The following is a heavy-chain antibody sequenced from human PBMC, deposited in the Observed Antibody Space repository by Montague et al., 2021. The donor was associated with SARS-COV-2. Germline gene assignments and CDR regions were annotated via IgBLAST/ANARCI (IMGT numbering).Heavy chain of an antibody. CDR3: ARPLVRGVPKAFDL. CDR1: GGSITRNDYY. D-gene: IGHD3-10*01. CDR2: SVYSGTT. Sequence: SETLSLTCTVSGGSITRNDYYGWIFQRPGKGLEWVGNSVYSGTTSINPSLKSRVTISVDASKNQFSLNLTSVTAADTAVYYCARPLVRGVPKAFDLWGQGALVIVSS. J-gene: IGHJ3*01. V-gene: IGHV4-39*01.